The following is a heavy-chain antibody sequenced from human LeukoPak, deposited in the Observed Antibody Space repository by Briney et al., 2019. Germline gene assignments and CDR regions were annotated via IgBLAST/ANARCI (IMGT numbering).Heavy chain of an antibody. CDR2: IWYDGSNK. V-gene: IGHV3-33*01. CDR3: ARDRAGSGGSCYFDP. J-gene: IGHJ5*02. CDR1: GFTFSSYG. Sequence: GGSLRLSCAASGFTFSSYGMHWVRQAPGKGLEWVAVIWYDGSNKYYADSVKGRFTISRDNSKNTLYLQMNSLRAEDTAVYYCARDRAGSGGSCYFDPWGQGTLVTVSS. D-gene: IGHD2-15*01.